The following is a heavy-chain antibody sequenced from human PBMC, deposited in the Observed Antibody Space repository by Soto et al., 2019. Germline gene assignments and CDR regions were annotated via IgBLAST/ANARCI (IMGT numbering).Heavy chain of an antibody. D-gene: IGHD3-3*01. J-gene: IGHJ6*03. Sequence: QVQLVESGGGVVQPGRSLRLSCAASGFTFTTCGMHWVRQAPGKGLEWVALISHDGSNKYYAESVKGRFTISRDNSKNTLNLQMNSLRAEDTALYYCASNYYDFWSGYYDYYYLDVWGKGTTVTVSS. CDR1: GFTFTTCG. V-gene: IGHV3-30*03. CDR3: ASNYYDFWSGYYDYYYLDV. CDR2: ISHDGSNK.